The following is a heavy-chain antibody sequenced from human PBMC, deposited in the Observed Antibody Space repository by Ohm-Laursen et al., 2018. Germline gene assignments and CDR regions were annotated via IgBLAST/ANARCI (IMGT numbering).Heavy chain of an antibody. J-gene: IGHJ5*02. D-gene: IGHD3-3*01. V-gene: IGHV3-23*01. CDR1: GFTFSSYA. Sequence: GSLRLSCAASGFTFSSYAMSWVRQAPGKGLEWVSAISGSGGSTYYADSVKGRFTISRDNSKNTLYLQMNSLRAEDTAVYYCAKVALRFLEWLSWFDPWGQGTLVTVSS. CDR2: ISGSGGST. CDR3: AKVALRFLEWLSWFDP.